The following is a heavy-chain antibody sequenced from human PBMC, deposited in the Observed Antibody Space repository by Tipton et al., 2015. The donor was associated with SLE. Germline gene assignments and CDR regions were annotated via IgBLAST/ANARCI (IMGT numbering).Heavy chain of an antibody. V-gene: IGHV4-59*01. CDR3: ASGDSSVGYFDL. J-gene: IGHJ2*01. D-gene: IGHD3-22*01. Sequence: TLSLTCTVSGGSISSYYWSWIRQPPGKGLEWIGYIYYSGSTSYNPSLKSRVTISVDTSKNQFSLKLSSVTAADTAVYYCASGDSSVGYFDLWGRGTLVTVSS. CDR1: GGSISSYY. CDR2: IYYSGST.